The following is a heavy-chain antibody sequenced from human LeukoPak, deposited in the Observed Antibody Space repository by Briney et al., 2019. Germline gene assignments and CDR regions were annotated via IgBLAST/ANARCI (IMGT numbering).Heavy chain of an antibody. D-gene: IGHD3-10*01. Sequence: PSETLSLTCTVSGGSISSSSYYWGWIRQPPGKGLEWIGGIYYSGSTYYNPSLKSRVTISVDTSKNQFSLKLSSVTAADTAVYYCARGLWFGESFDYWGQGTLVTVSS. V-gene: IGHV4-39*07. CDR2: IYYSGST. CDR3: ARGLWFGESFDY. J-gene: IGHJ4*02. CDR1: GGSISSSSYY.